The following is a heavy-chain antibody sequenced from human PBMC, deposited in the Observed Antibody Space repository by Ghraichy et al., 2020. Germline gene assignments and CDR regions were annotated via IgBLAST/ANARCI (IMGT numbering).Heavy chain of an antibody. CDR2: IYHSGST. CDR3: ARILSSRNYANTAMMPWEYYFDC. CDR1: GGSISSGGYS. V-gene: IGHV4-30-2*01. Sequence: SETLSLTCAVSGGSISSGGYSWSWIRQPPGKGLEWIGYIYHSGSTYYNPPLKSRVTISVDRSKNQFSLKLRSVTAADTAVYYCARILSSRNYANTAMMPWEYYFDCWGEGSLVSVSS. D-gene: IGHD5-18*01. J-gene: IGHJ4*02.